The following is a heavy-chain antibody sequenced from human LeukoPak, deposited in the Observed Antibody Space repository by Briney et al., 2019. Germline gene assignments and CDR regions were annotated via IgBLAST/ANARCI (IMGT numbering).Heavy chain of an antibody. CDR3: ARVKGYCTNGVCSFAY. CDR1: GYTFTGYY. J-gene: IGHJ4*02. CDR2: INPNSGGT. Sequence: ASVKVSCKASGYTFTGYYMHWVRQAPGQGLEWMGRINPNSGGTNYAQKFQGRVTMTRDTPISTAYMELSRLRSDDTAVYYCARVKGYCTNGVCSFAYWGQGTLVTVSS. V-gene: IGHV1-2*06. D-gene: IGHD2-8*01.